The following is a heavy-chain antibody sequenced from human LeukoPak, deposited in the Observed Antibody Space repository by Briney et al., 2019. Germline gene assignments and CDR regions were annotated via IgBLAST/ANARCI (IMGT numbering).Heavy chain of an antibody. CDR2: ISAYNGNT. D-gene: IGHD3-22*01. J-gene: IGHJ4*02. CDR1: GYTFTSYG. V-gene: IGHV1-18*01. CDR3: ARTPYYYDSSGYSQEFDY. Sequence: GASVKVSCKASGYTFTSYGISWVRQAPGQGLEWMGWISAYNGNTNYAQKLQGRVTMTTDTSTSTAYMELRSLRSDNTAVYYCARTPYYYDSSGYSQEFDYWGQGTLVTVSS.